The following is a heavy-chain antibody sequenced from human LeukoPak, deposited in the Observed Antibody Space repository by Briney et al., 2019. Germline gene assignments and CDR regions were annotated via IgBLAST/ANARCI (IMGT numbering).Heavy chain of an antibody. J-gene: IGHJ4*02. CDR3: ARGDPYGLPAWGY. V-gene: IGHV1-69*05. Sequence: ASVKVSCKASGGTFSSYAISWVRQAPGQGLEWMGGIIPIFGTANYAQKFQGRVTITTDESTSTAYMELSSLRSEDTAVYYCARGDPYGLPAWGYWGQGTLVTVSS. D-gene: IGHD3-16*01. CDR1: GGTFSSYA. CDR2: IIPIFGTA.